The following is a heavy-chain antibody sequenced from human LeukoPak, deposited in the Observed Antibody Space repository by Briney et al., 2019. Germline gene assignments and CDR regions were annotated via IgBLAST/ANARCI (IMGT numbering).Heavy chain of an antibody. J-gene: IGHJ4*02. CDR3: VRDPSAFSGYFDY. CDR1: GFTFSSYW. D-gene: IGHD3-10*01. Sequence: GGSLRLSCAASGFTFSSYWMHWVRQAPGKGLVWVSRISSDGSSTSYADSVKGRFTISRDNARNTLYLQMNSLRAEDTAVYYCVRDPSAFSGYFDYWGQGTLVTVSS. V-gene: IGHV3-74*01. CDR2: ISSDGSST.